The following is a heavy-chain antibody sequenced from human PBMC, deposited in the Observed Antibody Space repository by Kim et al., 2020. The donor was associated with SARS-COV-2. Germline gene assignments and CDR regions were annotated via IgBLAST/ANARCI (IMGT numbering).Heavy chain of an antibody. Sequence: GGSLRLSCAASGFTFSSYSMNWVRQAPGKGLEWVSSISSSSYIYYADSVKGRFTISRDNAKNSLYLQMNSLRAEDTAVYYCASHYVSHFLAYCGGDCEINNDYWGQGTLVTVSS. CDR3: ASHYVSHFLAYCGGDCEINNDY. J-gene: IGHJ4*02. CDR2: ISSSSYI. D-gene: IGHD2-21*02. CDR1: GFTFSSYS. V-gene: IGHV3-21*01.